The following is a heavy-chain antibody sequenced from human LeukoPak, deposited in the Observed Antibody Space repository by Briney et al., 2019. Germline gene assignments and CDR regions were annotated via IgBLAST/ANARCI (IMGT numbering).Heavy chain of an antibody. D-gene: IGHD4-23*01. V-gene: IGHV3-23*01. J-gene: IGHJ4*02. CDR2: ISDSVTST. CDR1: GFTFSSYG. Sequence: GGSLRLSCAASGFTFSSYGMSWVRQAPGKGLEWVSAISDSVTSTYYADSVKGRFTISRANSKNTLYLQMNSLRAEDTAVYYCAKRSDYGVDSNYFDYWGQGTLVTVSS. CDR3: AKRSDYGVDSNYFDY.